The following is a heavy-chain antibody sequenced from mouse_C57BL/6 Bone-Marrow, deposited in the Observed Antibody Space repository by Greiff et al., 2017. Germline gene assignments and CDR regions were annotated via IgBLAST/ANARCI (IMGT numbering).Heavy chain of an antibody. CDR1: GYTFPDYE. J-gene: IGHJ2*01. V-gene: IGHV1-15*01. CDR2: IDPETGGT. Sequence: VQLQESGAELVRPGASVTLSCKASGYTFPDYEMHWVKQTPVHGLEWIGAIDPETGGTAYNQKFKGKAILTADKSSSTAYMELRSLTSEDSAVYYCTRTGYYFDYWGQGTTLTVSS. CDR3: TRTGYYFDY.